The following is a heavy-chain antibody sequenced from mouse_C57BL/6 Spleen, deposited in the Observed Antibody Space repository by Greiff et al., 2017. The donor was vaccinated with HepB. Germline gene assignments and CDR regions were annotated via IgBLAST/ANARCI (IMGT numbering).Heavy chain of an antibody. D-gene: IGHD2-3*01. V-gene: IGHV1-61*01. CDR2: IYPSDSET. CDR3: ARRGIYDGYPFDY. Sequence: VQLQQSGAELVRPGSSVKLSCKASGYTFTSYWMDWVKQRPGQGLEWIGNIYPSDSETHYNQKFKDKATLTVDKSSSTAYMQLSSLTSEDSAVYYCARRGIYDGYPFDYWGQGTTLTVSS. CDR1: GYTFTSYW. J-gene: IGHJ2*01.